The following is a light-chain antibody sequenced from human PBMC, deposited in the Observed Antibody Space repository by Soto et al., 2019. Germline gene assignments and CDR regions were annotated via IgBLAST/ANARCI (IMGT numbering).Light chain of an antibody. Sequence: QSVLTQPPSASGTPGQRVTISCSGSSSNIGSNTVSWYQQLPGTAPKLLIDSNNQRPSGVPDRFSGSKSGTSASLAISGLQSEDEADYYCATWDDSLNGVVFGGGTKLTVL. V-gene: IGLV1-44*01. J-gene: IGLJ2*01. CDR2: SNN. CDR3: ATWDDSLNGVV. CDR1: SSNIGSNT.